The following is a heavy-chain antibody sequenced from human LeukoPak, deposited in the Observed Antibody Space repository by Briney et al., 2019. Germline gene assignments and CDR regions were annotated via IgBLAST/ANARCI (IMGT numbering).Heavy chain of an antibody. CDR3: ARSDWFDP. Sequence: GGSLRLSCAASGFTYSNYWMHWVRQAPGKGLVWVSRMNSDGSSTSYADSVKGRFTISRDNAKNTLYLQMNSLRAEDTAVYYCARSDWFDPWGQGTLVTVSS. J-gene: IGHJ5*02. CDR1: GFTYSNYW. V-gene: IGHV3-74*01. CDR2: MNSDGSST.